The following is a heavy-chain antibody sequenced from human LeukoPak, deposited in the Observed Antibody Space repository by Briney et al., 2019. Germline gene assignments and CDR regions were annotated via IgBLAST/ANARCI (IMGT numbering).Heavy chain of an antibody. V-gene: IGHV5-51*01. CDR3: ARSGYCGGDCYSGDAFDI. CDR2: IYPGDSDT. D-gene: IGHD2-21*02. Sequence: GESLKISCKGSGYSFTSYWIGWVRQMPGRGLEWMGIIYPGDSDTRYSPSFQGQVTISADKSISTAYLQWSSLKASDTAMYYCARSGYCGGDCYSGDAFDIWGQGTMVTVSS. J-gene: IGHJ3*02. CDR1: GYSFTSYW.